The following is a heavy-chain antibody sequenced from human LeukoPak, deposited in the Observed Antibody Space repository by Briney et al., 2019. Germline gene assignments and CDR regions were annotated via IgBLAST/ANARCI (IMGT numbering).Heavy chain of an antibody. CDR3: ARAPNYYGSGSYDY. Sequence: SVKVSCKASGGTFSSYAISWVRQAPGQGLEWMGGIIPIFGTANYAQKFQGRVTITADEPTSTAYMELSSLRSEDTAVYYCARAPNYYGSGSYDYWGQGTLVTVSS. D-gene: IGHD3-10*01. CDR2: IIPIFGTA. V-gene: IGHV1-69*13. CDR1: GGTFSSYA. J-gene: IGHJ4*02.